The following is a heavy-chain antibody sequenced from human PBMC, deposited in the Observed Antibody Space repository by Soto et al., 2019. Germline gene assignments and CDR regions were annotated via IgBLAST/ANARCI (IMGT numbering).Heavy chain of an antibody. D-gene: IGHD2-15*01. J-gene: IGHJ4*02. CDR3: ASPGWPY. CDR1: GGSISSSSYY. V-gene: IGHV4-39*01. CDR2: IYYSGST. Sequence: PSETLSLTCTVSGGSISSSSYYWGWIRQPPGKGLEWIGSIYYSGSTYYNPSLKSRVTISVDTSKNQFSLKLSSVTAADTAVYYCASPGWPYWGQGTLVTAPQ.